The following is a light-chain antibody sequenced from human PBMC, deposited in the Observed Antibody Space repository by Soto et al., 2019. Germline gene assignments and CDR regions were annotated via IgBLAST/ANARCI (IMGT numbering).Light chain of an antibody. J-gene: IGLJ2*01. V-gene: IGLV1-44*01. Sequence: QLVLTQPPSMSGTPGQRVSISCSGSSSNIESHSVDWYQHFPGTAPKLVINSNDQRPSGVPDRFSGSKSGTSASLAISGLQSEDEADYYCATWDDGVNGVLFGGGTKLTVL. CDR3: ATWDDGVNGVL. CDR1: SSNIESHS. CDR2: SND.